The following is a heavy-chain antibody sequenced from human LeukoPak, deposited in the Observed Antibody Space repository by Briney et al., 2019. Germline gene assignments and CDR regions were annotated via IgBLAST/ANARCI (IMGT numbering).Heavy chain of an antibody. CDR2: IYYSGST. CDR3: ATGEYGAQHFDY. CDR1: GGSISSGDYY. V-gene: IGHV4-30-4*01. D-gene: IGHD4-17*01. J-gene: IGHJ4*02. Sequence: PSETLSLTCTVSGGSISSGDYYWSWIRQPPGKGLEWIGNIYYSGSTYYNPSLKSRVTISVDTSKNQFSLKLSSVTAADTAVYYCATGEYGAQHFDYWGQGTLVTVSS.